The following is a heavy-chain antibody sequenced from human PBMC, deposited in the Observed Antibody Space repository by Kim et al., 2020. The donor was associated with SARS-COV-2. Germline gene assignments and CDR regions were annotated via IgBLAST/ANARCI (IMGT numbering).Heavy chain of an antibody. J-gene: IGHJ4*02. CDR3: ARDQSGSTE. Sequence: GGSLRLSCLASGFTFSHYWMSWVRQAPGKGLEWVANINQDGSDKYYVDSVKGQFTISRDNAKNSVYLQMNSLRVEDTAVYYCARDQSGSTEWGQGALVTVSS. CDR1: GFTFSHYW. V-gene: IGHV3-7*03. D-gene: IGHD3-10*01. CDR2: INQDGSDK.